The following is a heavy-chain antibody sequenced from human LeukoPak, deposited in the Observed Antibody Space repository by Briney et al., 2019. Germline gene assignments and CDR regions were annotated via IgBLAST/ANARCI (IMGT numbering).Heavy chain of an antibody. V-gene: IGHV3-30*04. J-gene: IGHJ4*02. CDR1: GFTFSSYA. D-gene: IGHD6-19*01. Sequence: PGGSLRLSCAASGFTFSSYAMHWVRQAPGKGLERVAVISYDGSNKYYADSVKGRFTISRDNSKNTLYLQMNSLRAEDTAVYYCARSSRAVAGQFDYWGQGTLVTVSS. CDR2: ISYDGSNK. CDR3: ARSSRAVAGQFDY.